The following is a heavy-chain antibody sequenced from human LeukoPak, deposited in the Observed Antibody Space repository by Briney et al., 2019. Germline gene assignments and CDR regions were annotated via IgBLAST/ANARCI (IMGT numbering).Heavy chain of an antibody. CDR2: FSGYNGNT. V-gene: IGHV1-18*04. CDR1: GYTFTNYG. D-gene: IGHD5-12*01. Sequence: GASVKVSCKASGYTFTNYGITWVRQAPGQGLEWMGWFSGYNGNTNYAQKLQGRVTMTADTSTSTASIELRSLRSDDTAVYYCARGSYSGYEDYWGQGTLVTVSS. CDR3: ARGSYSGYEDY. J-gene: IGHJ4*02.